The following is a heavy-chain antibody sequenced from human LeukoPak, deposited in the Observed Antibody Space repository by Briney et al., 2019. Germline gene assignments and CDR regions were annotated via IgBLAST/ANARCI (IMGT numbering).Heavy chain of an antibody. CDR3: ARDILPPDY. CDR2: ISNSGREI. J-gene: IGHJ4*02. CDR1: GFTFSDSY. Sequence: KSGGSLRLSCTASGFTFSDSYMTWIRQAPGKGLEWVSYISNSGREINYADSVKGRFTISRDNSKNTLYLQMNSLRAEDTAVYYCARDILPPDYWGQGTLVTVSS. V-gene: IGHV3-11*06.